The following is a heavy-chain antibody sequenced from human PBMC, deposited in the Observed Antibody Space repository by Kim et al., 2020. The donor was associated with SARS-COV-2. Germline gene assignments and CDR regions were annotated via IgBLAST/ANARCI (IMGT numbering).Heavy chain of an antibody. J-gene: IGHJ4*02. CDR3: ATPYGDYIGGYDS. Sequence: YYADSVKGRFTISRDKSKNPLYLQMNSLRLDDTAVYYCATPYGDYIGGYDSWGQGTLVTVSS. V-gene: IGHV3-30*01. D-gene: IGHD4-17*01.